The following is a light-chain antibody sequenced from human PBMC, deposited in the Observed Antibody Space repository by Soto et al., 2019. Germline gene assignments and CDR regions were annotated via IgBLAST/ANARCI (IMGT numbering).Light chain of an antibody. Sequence: DIQISHFPFTLSASVREKATITCRPSHSISTWLAWYQQKPGKAPKLLIYKASSLEGGVPSRFGGSGSGTLFNITISSLHPDDFATYYCQQYNTYPLTFGGGTKVDIK. CDR3: QQYNTYPLT. J-gene: IGKJ4*01. V-gene: IGKV1-5*03. CDR1: HSISTW. CDR2: KAS.